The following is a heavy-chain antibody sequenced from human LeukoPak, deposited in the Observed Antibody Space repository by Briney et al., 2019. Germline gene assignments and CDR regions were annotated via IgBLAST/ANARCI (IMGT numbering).Heavy chain of an antibody. J-gene: IGHJ3*02. CDR3: ARGGWGGSNAFDI. Sequence: GASVKVSCKASGYTFTSYAMHWVRQAPGQRLEWMGWINAGNGNTKYSQKFQGRVTITRDTSASTAHMELSSLRSGDTAVYYCARGGWGGSNAFDIWGQGTMVTVSS. CDR2: INAGNGNT. D-gene: IGHD3-3*01. CDR1: GYTFTSYA. V-gene: IGHV1-3*01.